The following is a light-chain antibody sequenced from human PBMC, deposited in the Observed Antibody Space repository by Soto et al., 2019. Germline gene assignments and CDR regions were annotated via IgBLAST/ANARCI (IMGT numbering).Light chain of an antibody. J-gene: IGKJ1*01. CDR3: HHYNTGSQT. V-gene: IGKV3-15*01. Sequence: EIVMTQSPATLSVSPGERATLSCRASQSVSSNLAWYQQKPGQAPRLLIYGASTRATGIPARFSGSGSGTEFTFTLSRQISQYLAVYYCHHYNTGSQTFRQETKVEI. CDR1: QSVSSN. CDR2: GAS.